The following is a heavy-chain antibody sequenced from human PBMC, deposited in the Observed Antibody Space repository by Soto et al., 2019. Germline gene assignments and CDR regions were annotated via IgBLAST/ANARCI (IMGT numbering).Heavy chain of an antibody. Sequence: PGESLKISCKGSGYNFAVYWIAWVRRMPGKGLELMGIIYPSDSGTRYRPSFQGQVTISADKSISSAYLQWSSLRASDTAMYYCARGGVSTRTFDYWGQGTPVTVSS. J-gene: IGHJ4*02. CDR2: IYPSDSGT. CDR3: ARGGVSTRTFDY. CDR1: GYNFAVYW. V-gene: IGHV5-51*01. D-gene: IGHD3-3*01.